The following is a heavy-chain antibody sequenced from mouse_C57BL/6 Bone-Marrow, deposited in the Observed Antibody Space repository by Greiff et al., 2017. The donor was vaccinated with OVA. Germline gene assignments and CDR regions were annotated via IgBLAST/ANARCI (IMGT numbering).Heavy chain of an antibody. J-gene: IGHJ3*01. CDR1: GYAFSSYW. D-gene: IGHD1-1*01. CDR2: IYPGDGDT. CDR3: ARRGYYYGSSYGWFAY. Sequence: QVQLQQSGAELVKPGASVKISCKASGYAFSSYWMNWVKQRPGKGLEWIGQIYPGDGDTNYNGKFKGKATLTADKSSSPAYMQLSSLTSEDSAVYFCARRGYYYGSSYGWFAYWGQGTLVTVSA. V-gene: IGHV1-80*01.